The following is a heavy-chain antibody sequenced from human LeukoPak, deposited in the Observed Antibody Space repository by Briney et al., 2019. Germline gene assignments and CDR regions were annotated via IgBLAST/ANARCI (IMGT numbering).Heavy chain of an antibody. CDR1: GFTFSDHY. CDR2: ARNKANSYTT. J-gene: IGHJ3*02. D-gene: IGHD1-1*01. Sequence: PGGSLRLSCAASGFTFSDHYMDWVRQAPGKGLEGGGRARNKANSYTTEYAASVKGRFTISRDDSKNSLYLQMNSLKTEDTAMYYCAKYHWDDDAFDIWGQGTMVTVSS. V-gene: IGHV3-72*01. CDR3: AKYHWDDDAFDI.